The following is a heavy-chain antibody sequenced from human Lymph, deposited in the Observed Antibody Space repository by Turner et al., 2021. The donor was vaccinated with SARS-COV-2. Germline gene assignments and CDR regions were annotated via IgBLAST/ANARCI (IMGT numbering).Heavy chain of an antibody. CDR1: GFTFSSYS. Sequence: EVQLVESGGGLVKPGGSLRLPCAASGFTFSSYSMNWVRQAPGKGLEWGSSISSRMSYIYNSDSVKGRFTIARENAKNSLYLQMNSLRAEDTAVYYCARDYYDFWSGYNSYYYGMDVWGQGTTVTVSS. V-gene: IGHV3-21*01. D-gene: IGHD3-3*01. CDR2: ISSRMSYI. CDR3: ARDYYDFWSGYNSYYYGMDV. J-gene: IGHJ6*02.